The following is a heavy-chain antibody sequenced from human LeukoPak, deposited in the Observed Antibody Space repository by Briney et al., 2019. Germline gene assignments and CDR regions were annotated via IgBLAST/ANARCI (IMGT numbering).Heavy chain of an antibody. Sequence: ASVKVSCKVSGYTLTELSMHWVRQAPGKGLEWMGGFDPEDGETIYAQKFQGRVTMTEDTSTDTAYMELSSLRSEDTAVYYCATDRWVGDFWSGYRIYFDYWGQGTLVTGSS. D-gene: IGHD3-3*01. V-gene: IGHV1-24*01. CDR3: ATDRWVGDFWSGYRIYFDY. J-gene: IGHJ4*02. CDR1: GYTLTELS. CDR2: FDPEDGET.